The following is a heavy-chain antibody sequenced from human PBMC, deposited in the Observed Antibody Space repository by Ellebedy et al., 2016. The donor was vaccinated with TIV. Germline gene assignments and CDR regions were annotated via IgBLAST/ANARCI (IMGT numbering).Heavy chain of an antibody. J-gene: IGHJ6*03. CDR1: GYTFTKYD. V-gene: IGHV1-18*01. CDR2: ISADNGDT. CDR3: ARAPFKGSSGWYNPTYYYYHMDV. Sequence: ASVKVSXXAFGYTFTKYDVNWVRQAPGEGLEWMGCISADNGDTNYAQKFQGRVTMTTEKSTTTAYMKLRSLTSDDTAVYYCARAPFKGSSGWYNPTYYYYHMDVWGSGTTVTVSS. D-gene: IGHD6-19*01.